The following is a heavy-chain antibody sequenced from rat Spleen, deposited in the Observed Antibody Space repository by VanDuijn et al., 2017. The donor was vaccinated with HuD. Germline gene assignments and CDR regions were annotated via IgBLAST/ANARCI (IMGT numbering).Heavy chain of an antibody. V-gene: IGHV5-22*01. J-gene: IGHJ2*01. CDR3: TRGGYNWGYFDY. CDR2: ISYDGSST. D-gene: IGHD1-5*01. CDR1: GFTFSDYY. Sequence: EVQLVESGGGLVQPGRSLKLSCAASGFTFSDYYMAWVRQAPKKGLEWVATISYDGSSTYYGDSVKGRFTISRDNAKSTLSLQMNSLQNEDTAIYFCTRGGYNWGYFDYWGQGVMVTVSS.